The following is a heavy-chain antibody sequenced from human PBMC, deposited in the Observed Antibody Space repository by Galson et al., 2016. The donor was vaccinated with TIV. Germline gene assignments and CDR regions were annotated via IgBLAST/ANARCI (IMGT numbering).Heavy chain of an antibody. CDR3: AREFSETSFDY. J-gene: IGHJ4*02. CDR2: LWYDGGNR. CDR1: GFTFGSYG. V-gene: IGHV3-33*01. Sequence: SLRLSCAASGFTFGSYGMHWVRQAPGKGLELVAGLWYDGGNRIYAESVKGRFTISRENSKNTVYLQMSSLRDEDTAVYYCAREFSETSFDYWGQGTLVSVSS. D-gene: IGHD6-25*01.